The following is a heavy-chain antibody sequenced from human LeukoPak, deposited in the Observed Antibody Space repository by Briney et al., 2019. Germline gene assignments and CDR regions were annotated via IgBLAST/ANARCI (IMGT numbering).Heavy chain of an antibody. CDR2: ISSSGGGT. CDR3: AKSAYYDILTGYYCEDY. D-gene: IGHD3-9*01. Sequence: GGSLRLSCAASGFTFSSRAMSWVRQAPGKGLEWVSGISSSGGGTYYADSVKGRFTISRDNSKNTLYLQMNSLRAEDTAVYYCAKSAYYDILTGYYCEDYWGQGTLVTVSS. J-gene: IGHJ4*02. CDR1: GFTFSSRA. V-gene: IGHV3-23*01.